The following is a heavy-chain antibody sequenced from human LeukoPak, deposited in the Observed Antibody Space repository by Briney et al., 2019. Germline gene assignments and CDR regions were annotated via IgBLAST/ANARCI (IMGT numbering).Heavy chain of an antibody. Sequence: SETLSLTCAVYGGSFSGYYWSWIRQPPGKWLEWIGEINHSGSTNYNPSLKSRVTISVDTSKNQFSLKLSSVTAADTAVYYCARDSIAARRGFDYWGQGTLVTVSS. CDR3: ARDSIAARRGFDY. CDR2: INHSGST. CDR1: GGSFSGYY. J-gene: IGHJ4*02. D-gene: IGHD6-6*01. V-gene: IGHV4-34*01.